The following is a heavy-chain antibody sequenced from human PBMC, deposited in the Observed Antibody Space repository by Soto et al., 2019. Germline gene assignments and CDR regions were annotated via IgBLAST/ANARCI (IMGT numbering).Heavy chain of an antibody. D-gene: IGHD3-10*01. J-gene: IGHJ5*02. CDR3: ARLYGSGQWNWFDP. Sequence: EVQLVQSGAEVKKPGESLKISCKGSGYSFISYWIGWVRQMPGRGLEWMGIIYPHDSDTRYSPSFQGQVTISADKSIRTASRQWSSLKASDSAMYYCARLYGSGQWNWFDPWGQGTLVTVSS. CDR2: IYPHDSDT. V-gene: IGHV5-51*01. CDR1: GYSFISYW.